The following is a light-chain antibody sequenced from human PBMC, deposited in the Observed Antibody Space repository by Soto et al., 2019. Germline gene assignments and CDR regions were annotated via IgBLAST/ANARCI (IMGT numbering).Light chain of an antibody. CDR1: SSDVGGYNY. CDR2: DVS. CDR3: CSYAGSSNWV. V-gene: IGLV2-11*01. Sequence: QSVLTQPRSVSGSPGQSVTISCTGTSSDVGGYNYVSWYQQHPGKAPKLMIYDVSKRPSGVPDRFSGSKSGNTASLTISGLQAEDEADYYCCSYAGSSNWVFGGGTKLTVL. J-gene: IGLJ3*02.